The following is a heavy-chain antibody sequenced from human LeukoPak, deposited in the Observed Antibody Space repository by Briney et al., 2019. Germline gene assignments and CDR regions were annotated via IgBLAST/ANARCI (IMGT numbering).Heavy chain of an antibody. Sequence: SETLSLTCTVSGGSISSGSYYWGWIRQPPGKGLEWIGNIYYSGSTYFNPSLKSRVTISVDTSKNQFSLTLSSVTAADTAVYYCARRAVAGTSFEVYWGQGTLVTVSS. D-gene: IGHD6-19*01. V-gene: IGHV4-39*01. CDR3: ARRAVAGTSFEVY. CDR1: GGSISSGSYY. CDR2: IYYSGST. J-gene: IGHJ4*02.